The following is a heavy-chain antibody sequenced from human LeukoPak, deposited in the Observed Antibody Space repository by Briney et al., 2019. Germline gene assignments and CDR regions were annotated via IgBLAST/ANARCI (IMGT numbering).Heavy chain of an antibody. J-gene: IGHJ4*02. CDR2: ISYDGSNK. D-gene: IGHD3-3*01. CDR1: GFSFSTYG. Sequence: GRSLRLSCAASGFSFSTYGMHWVRQAPGKGLEWVALISYDGSNKYYADSVKGRFTISRDNSKNTLYLQMNSLKTEDTAVYYCGAGILFLGYWGQGTLVTVSS. CDR3: GAGILFLGY. V-gene: IGHV3-30*03.